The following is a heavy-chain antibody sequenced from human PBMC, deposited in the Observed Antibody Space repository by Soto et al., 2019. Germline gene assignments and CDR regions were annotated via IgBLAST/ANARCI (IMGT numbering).Heavy chain of an antibody. J-gene: IGHJ4*02. CDR3: ARGSYDILTGYYNVEY. CDR2: IDPSDSYT. Sequence: GASMNLSCKGSGYRCPSSWITCVREMPWKGLEWMGRIDPSDSYTNYSPSFQGHVTISADKSISTAYLQWSSLKASDTAMYYCARGSYDILTGYYNVEYWGQGTLATVSS. D-gene: IGHD3-9*01. CDR1: GYRCPSSW. V-gene: IGHV5-10-1*01.